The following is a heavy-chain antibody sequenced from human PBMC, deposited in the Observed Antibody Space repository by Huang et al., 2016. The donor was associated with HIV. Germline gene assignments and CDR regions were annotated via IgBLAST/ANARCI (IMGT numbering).Heavy chain of an antibody. CDR1: GFTVSSNY. J-gene: IGHJ4*02. Sequence: EVQLVESGGGLIQPGGSLRLSCAASGFTVSSNYMNWVRQAPGKGLEWVSLIYSGGNTYYADSVKGRFTISRDNFKNTLYLQMNSLRVDDTAVYFCARDDPYEIGGSSWYGAFDYWGQGTLVTVSS. D-gene: IGHD6-13*01. CDR3: ARDDPYEIGGSSWYGAFDY. CDR2: IYSGGNT. V-gene: IGHV3-53*01.